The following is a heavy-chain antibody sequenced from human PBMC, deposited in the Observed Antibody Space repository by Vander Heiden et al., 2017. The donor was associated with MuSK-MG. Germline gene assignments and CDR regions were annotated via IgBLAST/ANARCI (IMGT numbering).Heavy chain of an antibody. CDR3: AKDRGGGSRNWFDP. CDR1: GFTFSRYA. Sequence: EVQLVESGGGLVQPGGSLRRSCSASGFTFSRYAMGWVRQAPGKGLEWVSAISGSGGSTYYADAVKGRFTISRDNSKNTLYLQMNSLRAEETAVYYCAKDRGGGSRNWFDPWGQGTLVTVSS. D-gene: IGHD2-15*01. CDR2: ISGSGGST. J-gene: IGHJ5*02. V-gene: IGHV3-23*04.